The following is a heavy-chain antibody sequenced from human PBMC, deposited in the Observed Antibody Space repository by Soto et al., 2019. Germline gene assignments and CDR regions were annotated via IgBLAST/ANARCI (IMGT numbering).Heavy chain of an antibody. J-gene: IGHJ4*02. V-gene: IGHV1-18*01. CDR1: GYMFTSYG. Sequence: QVQMVQSGPEVKKPGASVKVSCRTSGYMFTSYGISWVRQAPGQGLEWMGWISTDKGHTNYAQKFQGRVTMTTDTSTSTGYMELKNLRSDDTAVYYCAPRSPAFDYWGQGTLVTVST. CDR3: APRSPAFDY. CDR2: ISTDKGHT.